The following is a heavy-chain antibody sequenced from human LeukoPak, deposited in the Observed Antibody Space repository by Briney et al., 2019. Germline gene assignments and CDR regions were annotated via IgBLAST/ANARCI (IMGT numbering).Heavy chain of an antibody. J-gene: IGHJ6*02. CDR2: IRYDGSNK. Sequence: GGSLRLSCAASGFTLSSYGMLWVRQAPGKGLEWVAFIRYDGSNKYYADSVKGRFTISRDNSKNTLYLQMNSLRAEDTAVYYCAKDDSYGSGPYGMDVWGQGTTVTVSS. CDR1: GFTLSSYG. CDR3: AKDDSYGSGPYGMDV. V-gene: IGHV3-30*02. D-gene: IGHD3-10*01.